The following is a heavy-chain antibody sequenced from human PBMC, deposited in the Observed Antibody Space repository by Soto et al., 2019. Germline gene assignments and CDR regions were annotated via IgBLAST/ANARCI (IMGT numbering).Heavy chain of an antibody. CDR3: VRHGKGSGVAFDY. V-gene: IGHV4-39*01. Sequence: QLQLQESGPGLVKPSETLSLTCTVSGGSISSSSHYWGWIRQPPGKGLEWIGSVYYSGSTYYNPSPKTRVTIFVDTSKNQFSGKLSSVTAADTAVYYWVRHGKGSGVAFDYWGQGTLVTVSS. CDR1: GGSISSSSHY. CDR2: VYYSGST. J-gene: IGHJ4*02. D-gene: IGHD1-26*01.